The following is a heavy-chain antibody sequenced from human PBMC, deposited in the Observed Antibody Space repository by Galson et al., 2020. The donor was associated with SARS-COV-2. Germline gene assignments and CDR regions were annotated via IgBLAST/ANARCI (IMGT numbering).Heavy chain of an antibody. J-gene: IGHJ3*02. CDR3: ARDNMAYSSSWFGAFDI. CDR2: ISYDGSNK. CDR1: GFTFSSYA. Sequence: GESLKISCAASGFTFSSYAMHWVRQAPGKGLEWVAVISYDGSNKYYADSVKGRFTISRDNSKNTLYLQMNSLRAEDTAVYYCARDNMAYSSSWFGAFDIWGQGTMVTVSS. D-gene: IGHD6-13*01. V-gene: IGHV3-30*01.